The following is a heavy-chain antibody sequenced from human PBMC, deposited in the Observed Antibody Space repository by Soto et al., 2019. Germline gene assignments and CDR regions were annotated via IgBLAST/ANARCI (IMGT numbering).Heavy chain of an antibody. CDR3: AKTALRGELFYYYMDV. Sequence: GGSLRLSCAASGFTFSSYAMSWVRQAPGKGLEWVSAISGSGGSTYYADSVKGRFTISRDNSKNTLYLQMNSLRAEDTAVYYCAKTALRGELFYYYMDVWGKGTTVTVSS. D-gene: IGHD2-15*01. J-gene: IGHJ6*03. CDR2: ISGSGGST. V-gene: IGHV3-23*01. CDR1: GFTFSSYA.